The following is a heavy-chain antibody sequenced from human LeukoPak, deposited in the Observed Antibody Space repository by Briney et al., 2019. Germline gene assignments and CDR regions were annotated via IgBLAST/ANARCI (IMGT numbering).Heavy chain of an antibody. CDR3: ARDRRDGYNVLDY. J-gene: IGHJ4*02. D-gene: IGHD5-24*01. V-gene: IGHV3-7*01. Sequence: GGSLRLSCAASGFTFSTYWMTWVRQAPGKGLEWVANMKQDGSEEYYVDSVKGRFTISRDNAKNSLYLQMNSLSAEDTAIYYCARDRRDGYNVLDYWGQGTLVTVSS. CDR1: GFTFSTYW. CDR2: MKQDGSEE.